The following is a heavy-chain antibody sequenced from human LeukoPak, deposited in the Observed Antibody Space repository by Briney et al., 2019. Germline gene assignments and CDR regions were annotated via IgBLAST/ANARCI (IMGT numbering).Heavy chain of an antibody. V-gene: IGHV4-31*03. CDR3: ARDRTVTTLGY. CDR1: GGSISSGGYY. J-gene: IGHJ4*02. D-gene: IGHD4-17*01. Sequence: SQTLSLTCTVSGGSISSGGYYWSWIRQHPGKGLEWIGYIYYSASTYYNPSLKSRVTISVDTSKNQFSLKLSSVTAADTAVYYRARDRTVTTLGYWGQGTLVTVSS. CDR2: IYYSAST.